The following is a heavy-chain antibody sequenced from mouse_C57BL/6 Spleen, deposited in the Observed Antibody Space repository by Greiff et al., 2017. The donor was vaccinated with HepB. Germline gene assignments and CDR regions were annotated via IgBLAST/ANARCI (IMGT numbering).Heavy chain of an antibody. Sequence: EVKLMESGGGLVKPGGSLKLSCAASGFTFSDYGMHWVRQAPEKGLEWVAYISSGSSTIYYADTVKGRFTISRDNAKNTLFLQMTSLRSEDTAMYYCARGGFYGFDYWGQGTTLTVSS. J-gene: IGHJ2*01. V-gene: IGHV5-17*01. CDR3: ARGGFYGFDY. CDR2: ISSGSSTI. D-gene: IGHD1-1*01. CDR1: GFTFSDYG.